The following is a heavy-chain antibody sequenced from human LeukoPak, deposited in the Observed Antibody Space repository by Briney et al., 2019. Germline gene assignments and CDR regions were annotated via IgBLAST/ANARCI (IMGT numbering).Heavy chain of an antibody. CDR3: ATIDKVEATIDY. CDR1: GGSFSSGSYY. V-gene: IGHV4-61*01. D-gene: IGHD1-26*01. CDR2: IYYSGST. Sequence: SETLSLTCTVSGGSFSSGSYYWSWLRQPPGKGLEWIGYIYYSGSTNYNPTLKSRVTISVDTSKNQFSLKLSSVTAADTAVYYCATIDKVEATIDYWGQGTLVTVSS. J-gene: IGHJ4*02.